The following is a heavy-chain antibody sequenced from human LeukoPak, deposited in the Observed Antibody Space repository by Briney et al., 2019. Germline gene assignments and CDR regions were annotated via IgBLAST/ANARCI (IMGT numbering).Heavy chain of an antibody. CDR2: INPSGGST. V-gene: IGHV1-46*01. D-gene: IGHD3-3*02. Sequence: ASVKVSCKASGYSFTTYYIHWVRQAPGQGLEWMGKINPSGGSTNYAQKFQGRVIMTRDTSTSTVYMELSSLRSEDTAFYYCARFSTYPSYWGQGTLVTVSS. J-gene: IGHJ4*02. CDR3: ARFSTYPSY. CDR1: GYSFTTYY.